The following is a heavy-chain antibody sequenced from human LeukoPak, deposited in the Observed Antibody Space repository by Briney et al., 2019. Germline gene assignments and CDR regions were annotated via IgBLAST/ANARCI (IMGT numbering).Heavy chain of an antibody. Sequence: PSETLSLTYTVSGGSISSSSYYWGGIRHPPGRGMEWMGYIYYSENTYYHPSLKTRVTISVDTSKNQFSLKLSSVTAADTAVYYCARTRIAVLGAFGPWGQGNLVTVSS. CDR2: IYYSENT. CDR3: ARTRIAVLGAFGP. J-gene: IGHJ5*02. CDR1: GGSISSSSYY. D-gene: IGHD6-13*01. V-gene: IGHV4-39*07.